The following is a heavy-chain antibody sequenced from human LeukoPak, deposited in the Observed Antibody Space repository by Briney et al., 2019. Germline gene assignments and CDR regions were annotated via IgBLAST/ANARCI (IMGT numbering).Heavy chain of an antibody. Sequence: PSETLSLTCTVSGGSISSSSYYWGWIRQPPGTGLEWIGSIYYSGSTYYNPSLKSRVTISVDTSKNQFSLKLSSVTAADTAVYYCARLGDYDYVWGSYRYTFDYWGQGTLVTVSS. CDR1: GGSISSSSYY. J-gene: IGHJ4*02. V-gene: IGHV4-39*01. CDR3: ARLGDYDYVWGSYRYTFDY. D-gene: IGHD3-16*02. CDR2: IYYSGST.